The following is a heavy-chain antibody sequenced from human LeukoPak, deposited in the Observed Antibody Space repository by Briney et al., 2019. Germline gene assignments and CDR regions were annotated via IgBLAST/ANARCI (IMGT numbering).Heavy chain of an antibody. CDR1: GYTFTSYA. CDR3: ARGTVNFDY. V-gene: IGHV1-3*01. Sequence: PGGSLRLSCSASGYTFTSYAMHWVRQAPGQRLEWMGWINAGNGNTKYSQKFQGRVTITRDTSASTAYMELSSLRSEDTAVYYCARGTVNFDYWGQGTLVTVSS. CDR2: INAGNGNT. D-gene: IGHD1-1*01. J-gene: IGHJ4*02.